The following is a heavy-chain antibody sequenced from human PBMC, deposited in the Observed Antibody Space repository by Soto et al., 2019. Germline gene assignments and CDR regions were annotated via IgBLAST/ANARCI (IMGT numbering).Heavy chain of an antibody. D-gene: IGHD3-22*01. J-gene: IGHJ5*02. CDR1: GFTFSSYS. Sequence: PGGSLRLTCAASGFTFSSYSMNWVRQAPGKGLEWISYISISSSTIYYADSLKGRFTISRDNAKNSLYLQMTSLRAEDTAVYYFARDRFDYYDTSGYWRFDPWGQGTLVTVSS. CDR3: ARDRFDYYDTSGYWRFDP. V-gene: IGHV3-48*01. CDR2: ISISSSTI.